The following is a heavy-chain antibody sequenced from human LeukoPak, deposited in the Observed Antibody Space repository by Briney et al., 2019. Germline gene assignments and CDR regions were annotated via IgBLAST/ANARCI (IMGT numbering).Heavy chain of an antibody. D-gene: IGHD5-24*01. Sequence: GSLRLSCAVSGFTFSSYEMNLVRQAPVKELEWVSYISSSGSTIYYADSVKGRFTISRDNAKNSLYLQMNSLRVEDTAVYYCARDSQRWGNFDSWGQGTLVSVSS. CDR3: ARDSQRWGNFDS. J-gene: IGHJ4*02. CDR2: ISSSGSTI. CDR1: GFTFSSYE. V-gene: IGHV3-48*03.